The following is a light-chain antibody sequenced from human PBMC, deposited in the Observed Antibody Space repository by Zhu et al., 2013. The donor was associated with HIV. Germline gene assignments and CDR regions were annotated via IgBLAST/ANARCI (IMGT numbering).Light chain of an antibody. CDR3: MQGTYWPSLT. J-gene: IGKJ4*01. Sequence: DVVMTQSPLSLPVTLGQPASISCRSSQSLVHSDGNTYLSWFQQRPGQSPRRLIYKVSKRDSGVPDRFSGSGSGTDFTLKISRVEAEDVGLYFCMQGTYWPSLTFGGGTKVEIK. CDR1: QSLVHSDGNTY. CDR2: KVS. V-gene: IGKV2-30*02.